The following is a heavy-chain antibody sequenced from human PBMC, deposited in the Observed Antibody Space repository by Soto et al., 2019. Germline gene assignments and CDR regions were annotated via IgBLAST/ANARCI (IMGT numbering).Heavy chain of an antibody. Sequence: EVQLVESGGGLVQPGRSLRLSCAASGFTVDDYVMHWVRQGPGKGLEWVSGISWDSGRIHYADSVKGRLTISRDNAKNYLYLQMNSLRAEDTAFYYCAKDSSPNWNYGYLDFWGQGTLVTVAS. V-gene: IGHV3-9*01. J-gene: IGHJ4*02. CDR1: GFTVDDYV. D-gene: IGHD1-7*01. CDR2: ISWDSGRI. CDR3: AKDSSPNWNYGYLDF.